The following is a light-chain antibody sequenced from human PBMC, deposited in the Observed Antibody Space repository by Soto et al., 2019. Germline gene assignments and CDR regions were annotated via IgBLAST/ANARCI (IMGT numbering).Light chain of an antibody. Sequence: DIQMTQSPSAMSAYVGDRVTITCRASQDISNYLVWFQQKPGKVPKRLIYAASSFQSGVPSRFIGSGSGTEFTLTISSRQPEDFATYYCLRHITYPFTFGPGTKVDFK. J-gene: IGKJ3*01. CDR3: LRHITYPFT. CDR1: QDISNY. V-gene: IGKV1-17*03. CDR2: AAS.